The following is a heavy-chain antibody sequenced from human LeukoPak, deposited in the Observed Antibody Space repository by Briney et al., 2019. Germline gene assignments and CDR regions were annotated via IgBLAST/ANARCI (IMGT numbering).Heavy chain of an antibody. CDR1: GFTFSSYG. J-gene: IGHJ4*01. CDR3: ARDHPDCTNGVCYKSGFDY. CDR2: ISSSGSTI. Sequence: PGGSLRLSCAASGFTFSSYGMSWVRQAPGKGLEWVSYISSSGSTIYYADSVKGRFTISRDNAKNSLYLQMNSLRAEDTAVFYCARDHPDCTNGVCYKSGFDYWGQGTLVTVSS. V-gene: IGHV3-48*04. D-gene: IGHD2-8*01.